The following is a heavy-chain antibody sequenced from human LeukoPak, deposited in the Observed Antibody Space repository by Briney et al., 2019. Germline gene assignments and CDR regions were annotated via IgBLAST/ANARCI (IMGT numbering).Heavy chain of an antibody. CDR2: ISGDGGST. CDR1: GFTFDDYA. D-gene: IGHD6-19*01. J-gene: IGHJ4*02. Sequence: GGSLTLSCAASGFTFDDYAMHWARQAPGKGLEWVSLISGDGGSTYYADSVKGRFTISRDNSKNSLYLQMNSLRTEDTALYYCAKEAGYSSGWQYYFDYWGQGTLVTVSS. V-gene: IGHV3-43*02. CDR3: AKEAGYSSGWQYYFDY.